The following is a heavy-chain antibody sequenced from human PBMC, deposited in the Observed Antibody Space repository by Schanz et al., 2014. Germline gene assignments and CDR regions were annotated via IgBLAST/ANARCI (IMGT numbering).Heavy chain of an antibody. J-gene: IGHJ4*02. CDR3: AKDPSHGDYDYYFDY. V-gene: IGHV3-23*03. CDR1: GFTFNSYA. Sequence: DVQLLESGGGLVQPGGSLRLSCAASGFTFNSYAMTWVRQAPGKGLEWVAVIWSDGSGKYYADSVKGRFTISRDSPKNTLYLQMNSLSADDTAVYYCAKDPSHGDYDYYFDYWGQGTLVTVSS. D-gene: IGHD3-22*01. CDR2: IWSDGSGK.